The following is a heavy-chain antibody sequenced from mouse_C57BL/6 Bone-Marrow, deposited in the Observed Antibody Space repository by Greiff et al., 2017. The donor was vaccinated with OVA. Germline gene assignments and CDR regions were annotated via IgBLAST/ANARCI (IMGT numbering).Heavy chain of an antibody. Sequence: VQLKESGPELVKPGDSVKISCKASGYSFTGYFMNWVMQSHGKSLEWIGRINPYNGDTFYNQKFKGKATLTVDKSSSTAYMQLRSLTSEDSAVYYCARYDYGSSYVEAYWGQGTLVTVSA. V-gene: IGHV1-20*01. D-gene: IGHD1-1*01. CDR1: GYSFTGYF. J-gene: IGHJ3*01. CDR2: INPYNGDT. CDR3: ARYDYGSSYVEAY.